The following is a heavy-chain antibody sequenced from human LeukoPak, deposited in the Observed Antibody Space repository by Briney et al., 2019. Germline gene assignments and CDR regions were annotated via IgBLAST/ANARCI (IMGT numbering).Heavy chain of an antibody. CDR1: GGSISSYY. V-gene: IGHV4-4*07. CDR3: ARDAGYYYYYGMDV. D-gene: IGHD3-10*01. Sequence: SETLSLTCTVSGGSISSYYWSWIRQPAGKRLEWIGRIYTSGSTNYNPSLKSRVTMSVDTSKNQFSLKLSSVTASDTAVYYCARDAGYYYYYGMDVWGQGTTVTVSS. J-gene: IGHJ6*02. CDR2: IYTSGST.